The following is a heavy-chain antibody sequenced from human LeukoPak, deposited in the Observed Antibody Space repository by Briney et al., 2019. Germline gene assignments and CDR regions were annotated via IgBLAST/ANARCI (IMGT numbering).Heavy chain of an antibody. CDR2: ISNDGNKK. CDR3: ARDPFHLLILFDH. Sequence: PGGSLRLSCAASGFPFSSYAMHWVRQAPGKGLEWVALISNDGNKKYYADSVKGRFTVSRDNSKNTLYLQMNSLRAEDTAVYYCARDPFHLLILFDHWGQGTLVTVSS. D-gene: IGHD3-9*01. CDR1: GFPFSSYA. V-gene: IGHV3-30-3*01. J-gene: IGHJ4*02.